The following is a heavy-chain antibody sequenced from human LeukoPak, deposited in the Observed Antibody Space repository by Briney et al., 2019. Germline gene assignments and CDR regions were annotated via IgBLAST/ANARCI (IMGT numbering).Heavy chain of an antibody. V-gene: IGHV1-8*01. J-gene: IGHJ4*02. CDR3: ARAYCSGGSCYSVY. D-gene: IGHD2-15*01. CDR2: INPNSGNT. CDR1: GYTFTSYD. Sequence: SVKVSCKASGYTFTSYDINRVRQATGQGLEWIGWINPNSGNTGYAQKFQGRVTMTRNTSISPAYMELSSLRSEDTAVYYCARAYCSGGSCYSVYWGQGTLVTVSS.